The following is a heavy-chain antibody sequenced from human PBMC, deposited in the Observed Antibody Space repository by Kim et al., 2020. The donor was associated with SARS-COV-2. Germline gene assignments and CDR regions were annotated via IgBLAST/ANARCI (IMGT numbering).Heavy chain of an antibody. CDR2: INHSGST. CDR1: GGSFSGYY. Sequence: SETLSLTCAVYGGSFSGYYWSWIRQPPGKGLEWIGEINHSGSTNYNPSLKSRVTISVDTSKNQFSLKLSSVTAADTAVYYCARDYLDCTNGVCYKRNWFDPWGQGTLVTVSS. J-gene: IGHJ5*02. V-gene: IGHV4-34*01. CDR3: ARDYLDCTNGVCYKRNWFDP. D-gene: IGHD2-8*01.